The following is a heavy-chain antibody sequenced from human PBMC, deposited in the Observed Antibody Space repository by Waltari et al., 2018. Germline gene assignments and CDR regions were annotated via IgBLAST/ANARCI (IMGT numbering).Heavy chain of an antibody. D-gene: IGHD3-9*01. J-gene: IGHJ4*02. CDR1: GYTFTNYY. Sequence: QVQLVQSGAEVMQPGASVKVSCKTSGYTFTNYYIHWLRQAPGQGLEWVGWINPNGGGTHDAQNCQGRVTMTSDTSISTVYMEVSGLTYDDTAVFYCARDVWFYGKHEHWGQGTQVTVSS. CDR3: ARDVWFYGKHEH. V-gene: IGHV1-2*02. CDR2: INPNGGGT.